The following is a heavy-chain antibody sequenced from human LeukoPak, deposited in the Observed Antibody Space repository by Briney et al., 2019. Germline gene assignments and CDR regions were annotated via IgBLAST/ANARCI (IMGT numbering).Heavy chain of an antibody. CDR3: ARTYIRYFDWLSPEPNMDV. D-gene: IGHD3-9*01. Sequence: VASVKVSCKASGGTFSSYAISWVRQAPGQGLEWMGGIIPIFGTANYAQKFQGRVTITADESTSTAYMELSRLRSDDTAVYYCARTYIRYFDWLSPEPNMDVWGKGTTVTISS. CDR1: GGTFSSYA. J-gene: IGHJ6*03. CDR2: IIPIFGTA. V-gene: IGHV1-69*13.